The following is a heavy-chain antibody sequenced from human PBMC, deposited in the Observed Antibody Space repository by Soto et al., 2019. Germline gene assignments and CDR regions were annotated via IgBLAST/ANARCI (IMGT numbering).Heavy chain of an antibody. D-gene: IGHD3-22*01. CDR3: AKDPYYYDTSEMDV. CDR2: IGGSGGST. V-gene: IGHV3-23*01. CDR1: GFTLSSYS. J-gene: IGHJ6*02. Sequence: PXVSLRLSCAASGFTLSSYSMSWVRQAPGKGLEWVSAIGGSGGSTYYADSVKGRFTISRDNSKNTLFLQMNSLRAEDTAVYYCAKDPYYYDTSEMDVWGQGTTVTVSS.